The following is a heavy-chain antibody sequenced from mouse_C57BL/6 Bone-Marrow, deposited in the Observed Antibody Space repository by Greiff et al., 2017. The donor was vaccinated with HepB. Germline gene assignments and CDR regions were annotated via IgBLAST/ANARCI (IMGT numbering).Heavy chain of an antibody. CDR3: AVNGGGDDYAMDY. V-gene: IGHV5-17*01. Sequence: EVQLMESGGGLVKPGGSLKLSCAASGFTFSDYGMHWVRQAPEKGLEWVAYISSGSSTIYYADTVKGRFTISRDNAKNTLFLQMTSLRSEDTAMYYCAVNGGGDDYAMDYWGQGTSVTVSS. J-gene: IGHJ4*01. CDR1: GFTFSDYG. CDR2: ISSGSSTI.